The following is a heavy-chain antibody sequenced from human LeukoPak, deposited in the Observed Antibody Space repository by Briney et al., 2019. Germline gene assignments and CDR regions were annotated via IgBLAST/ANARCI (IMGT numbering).Heavy chain of an antibody. J-gene: IGHJ4*02. CDR3: ATPRDSSGWYGFDY. V-gene: IGHV3-11*04. Sequence: GGSLRLSCAASGFTFSDYYMSWLRQAPGKGLEWVSYISSTGSTIYYADSVQGRFTLSRDNAKNSLYLQMNSLRVEDTAVYYCATPRDSSGWYGFDYWGQGTLVTVSS. D-gene: IGHD6-19*01. CDR1: GFTFSDYY. CDR2: ISSTGSTI.